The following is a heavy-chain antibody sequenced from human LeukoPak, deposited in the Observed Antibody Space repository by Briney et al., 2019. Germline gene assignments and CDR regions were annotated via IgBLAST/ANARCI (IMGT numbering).Heavy chain of an antibody. CDR2: IYNSGNN. J-gene: IGHJ4*02. V-gene: IGHV4-59*08. CDR3: ATRGY. Sequence: SETLSLTCTDSGGSISSDYWQWIRQPPGKGLEWVGYIYNSGNNHYNSSLKSRVTISIDTSKNQSSLKLASVTAADTAVYYCATRGYWGQGTLVAVSS. D-gene: IGHD3-10*01. CDR1: GGSISSDY.